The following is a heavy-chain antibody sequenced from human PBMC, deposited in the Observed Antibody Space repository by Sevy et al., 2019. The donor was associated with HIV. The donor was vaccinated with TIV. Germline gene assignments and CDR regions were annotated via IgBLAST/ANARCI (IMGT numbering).Heavy chain of an antibody. Sequence: GGSLRLSCAASGFTFDTYWMGWVRQAPGRGLEWVASIDPRGNERDYLDSLKGRFTISRDNAKNSLYLQMYSLKAGDTALYYCVRLLWVVLVVPAGTPSPWLDSWGQGTLVTVSS. J-gene: IGHJ5*01. CDR1: GFTFDTYW. CDR3: VRLLWVVLVVPAGTPSPWLDS. V-gene: IGHV3-7*01. D-gene: IGHD3-16*02. CDR2: IDPRGNER.